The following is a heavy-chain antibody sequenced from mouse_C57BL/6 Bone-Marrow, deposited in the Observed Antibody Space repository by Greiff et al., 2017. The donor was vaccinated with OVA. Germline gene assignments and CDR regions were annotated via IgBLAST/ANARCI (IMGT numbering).Heavy chain of an antibody. Sequence: QVQLQQSGPELVKPGASVKLSCKASGYTFTSYVINWVKQRPGQGLEWIGWIYPRDGSTKYNEKFKGKATLTVDTSSSTAYMELHSLTSEDSAVYFCAREDYDDWFAYWGQGTLVTVSA. V-gene: IGHV1-85*01. D-gene: IGHD2-3*01. CDR3: AREDYDDWFAY. CDR2: IYPRDGST. J-gene: IGHJ3*01. CDR1: GYTFTSYV.